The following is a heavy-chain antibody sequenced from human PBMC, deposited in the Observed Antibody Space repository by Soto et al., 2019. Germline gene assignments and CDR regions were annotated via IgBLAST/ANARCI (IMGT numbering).Heavy chain of an antibody. CDR2: IYYTGSI. D-gene: IGHD6-19*01. Sequence: SETLSLTCTVSGVSVSSVSYYWSWIRQSPGKGLEWLGYIYYTGSIKYNPSFSSRVTMSVDTSKNQFSLKLISVTAADTAVYFCARSLKVLSGCFNPWGQGTLVTVSS. J-gene: IGHJ5*02. CDR3: ARSLKVLSGCFNP. CDR1: GVSVSSVSYY. V-gene: IGHV4-61*01.